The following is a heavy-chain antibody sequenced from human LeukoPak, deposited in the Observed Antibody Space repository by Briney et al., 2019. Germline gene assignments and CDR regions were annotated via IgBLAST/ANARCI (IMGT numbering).Heavy chain of an antibody. J-gene: IGHJ4*02. D-gene: IGHD4-17*01. Sequence: PSETLSLTCAVYGGSFSGYYWSWIRQPPGKGLEWIGEINHSGSTNYNPSLKSRVTISVDTSKNQFSLKLSSVTAADTAVYYCARRDGDYEGFDYWGQGTLVTVSS. CDR3: ARRDGDYEGFDY. V-gene: IGHV4-34*01. CDR2: INHSGST. CDR1: GGSFSGYY.